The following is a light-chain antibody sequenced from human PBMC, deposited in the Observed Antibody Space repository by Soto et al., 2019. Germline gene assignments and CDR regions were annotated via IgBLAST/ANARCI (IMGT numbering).Light chain of an antibody. CDR3: CSYAGSVYV. Sequence: QSALTQPRSVSGSPGQSVTISCTGTSSDVGGYNYVSWYQQHPGKAPKLMIYDVSKRPSGVPDRFSGSKSGNTASLTISGLQAEVEADYYCCSYAGSVYVFGTGTKLTVL. CDR1: SSDVGGYNY. CDR2: DVS. J-gene: IGLJ1*01. V-gene: IGLV2-11*01.